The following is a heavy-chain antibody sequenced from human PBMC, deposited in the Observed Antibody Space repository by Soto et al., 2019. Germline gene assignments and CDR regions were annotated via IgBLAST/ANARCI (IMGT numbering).Heavy chain of an antibody. CDR3: ARAAGIMVAPNYCDI. V-gene: IGHV3-48*04. CDR2: ISSSGRTI. D-gene: IGHD2-8*01. Sequence: ESGGGLVQSGGSMRLSCEAFGFTFSTYTMNWVRQAPGKGLQCFSYISSSGRTISYADPVKCRVSIYRDNAKNTLYLQMNSLRGEYTAVYYCARAAGIMVAPNYCDIGGQGTLVTVSS. CDR1: GFTFSTYT. J-gene: IGHJ4*02.